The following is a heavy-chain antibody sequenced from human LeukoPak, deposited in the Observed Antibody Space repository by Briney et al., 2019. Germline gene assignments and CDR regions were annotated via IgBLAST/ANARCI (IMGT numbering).Heavy chain of an antibody. J-gene: IGHJ4*02. CDR3: ARGGYCSSTSCFVLAAEFDS. V-gene: IGHV1-2*02. CDR2: INPNSGGT. CDR1: GYTFTGYY. D-gene: IGHD2-2*01. Sequence: ASVKVSCKTSGYTFTGYYMHWVRQAPGQGLEWMGWINPNSGGTDYAQKFQGRVTKTRDTSISTAYMELKWLGSDDTAVYFCARGGYCSSTSCFVLAAEFDSWGQGTLVTVSS.